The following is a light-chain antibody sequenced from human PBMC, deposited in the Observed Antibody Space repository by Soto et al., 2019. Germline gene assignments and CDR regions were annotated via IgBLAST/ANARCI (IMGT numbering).Light chain of an antibody. Sequence: DIQMPQSPSSLSASVGDRVTITCRASQDISNYLAWYQQKPGKVPKLLIYAASTLQSGVPSRFSGSGSGTDFTLTISGLQPEDVATYYCQKYNSAPRTFGQGTKVEIK. CDR2: AAS. CDR3: QKYNSAPRT. J-gene: IGKJ1*01. CDR1: QDISNY. V-gene: IGKV1-27*01.